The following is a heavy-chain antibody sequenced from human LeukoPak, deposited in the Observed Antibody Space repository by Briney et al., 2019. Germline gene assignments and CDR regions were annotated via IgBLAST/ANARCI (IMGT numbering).Heavy chain of an antibody. CDR3: ARDAGKYYGDYPYYFDY. CDR2: IIPILGIA. V-gene: IGHV1-69*04. D-gene: IGHD4-17*01. Sequence: SVKVSCKASGGTFSSYAISWVRQAPGQGLEWMGRIIPILGIANYAQKFQGRVTIIADKSTSTAYMELSSLRSEDTAVYYCARDAGKYYGDYPYYFDYWGQGTLVTVSS. CDR1: GGTFSSYA. J-gene: IGHJ4*02.